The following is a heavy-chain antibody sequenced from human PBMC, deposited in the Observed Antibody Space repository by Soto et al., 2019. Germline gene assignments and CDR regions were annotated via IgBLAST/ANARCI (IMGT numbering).Heavy chain of an antibody. D-gene: IGHD6-13*01. CDR2: ITGSGGST. Sequence: VGSLRLSCAVSGVIVSSYAMSWVRQAPGKGLEWVSSITGSGGSTYYADSVKGRFTISRDNSKNTLYLQMNSLRAEDTAVYYCAKDRMGRSGRLAAAGAFDYWGQGTLVTVSS. CDR1: GVIVSSYA. V-gene: IGHV3-23*01. CDR3: AKDRMGRSGRLAAAGAFDY. J-gene: IGHJ4*02.